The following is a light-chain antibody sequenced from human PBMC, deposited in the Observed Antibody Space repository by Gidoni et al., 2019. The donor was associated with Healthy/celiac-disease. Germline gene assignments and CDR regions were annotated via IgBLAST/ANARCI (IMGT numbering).Light chain of an antibody. V-gene: IGKV1-39*01. CDR1: QSISSY. CDR3: QQSYSTPYT. CDR2: AAS. Sequence: DIQMTQSPSSLSASVGDRVTLTSRARQSISSYLNWYQQKPGKAPKLLIYAASSLQSGVPSRFSGSGSGTDFTLNIGSLQPEDFATYYCQQSYSTPYTFXQXTKLXIK. J-gene: IGKJ2*01.